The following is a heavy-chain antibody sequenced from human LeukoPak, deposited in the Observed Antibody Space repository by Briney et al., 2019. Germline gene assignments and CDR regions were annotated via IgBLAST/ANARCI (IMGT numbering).Heavy chain of an antibody. D-gene: IGHD2-2*01. V-gene: IGHV5-51*01. Sequence: GESLKISCKGSGYSFTSYWIGWVRQMPGKGLEWMGIIYPGDPDTRYSPSFQGQVTISADKSISTAYLQWSSLKASDTAMYYCARSKIVVVPAATFDYWGQGTLVTVSS. CDR2: IYPGDPDT. J-gene: IGHJ4*02. CDR3: ARSKIVVVPAATFDY. CDR1: GYSFTSYW.